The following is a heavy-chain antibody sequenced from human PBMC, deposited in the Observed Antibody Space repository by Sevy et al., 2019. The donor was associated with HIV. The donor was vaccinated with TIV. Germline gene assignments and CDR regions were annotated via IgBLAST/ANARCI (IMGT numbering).Heavy chain of an antibody. V-gene: IGHV1-69*13. CDR3: ASTGCSGGSCYSGLDYGMDV. J-gene: IGHJ6*02. D-gene: IGHD2-15*01. CDR2: IIPIFGTA. Sequence: ASVKVSCKASGGTFSSYAISWVRQAPGQGLEWMGGIIPIFGTANYAQKFQGRVTITADESTSTAYMELSSLGSEDTAVYYCASTGCSGGSCYSGLDYGMDVWGQGTTVTVSS. CDR1: GGTFSSYA.